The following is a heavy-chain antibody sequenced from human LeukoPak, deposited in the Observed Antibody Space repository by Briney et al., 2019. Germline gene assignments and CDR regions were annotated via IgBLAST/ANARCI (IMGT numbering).Heavy chain of an antibody. CDR2: ISSNGGST. D-gene: IGHD2-2*01. CDR1: GFTFSSYA. J-gene: IGHJ3*02. Sequence: GGSLRLSCAASGFTFSSYAMHWVRQAPGKGLEYVSAISSNGGSTYYANSVKGRFTISRDNSKNTLYLQMNSLRAEDTAVYYSTLVVPAASDDAFDIWGQGTMVTVSS. CDR3: TLVVPAASDDAFDI. V-gene: IGHV3-64*01.